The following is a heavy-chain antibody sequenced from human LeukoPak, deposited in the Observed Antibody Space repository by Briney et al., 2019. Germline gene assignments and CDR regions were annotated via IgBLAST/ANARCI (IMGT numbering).Heavy chain of an antibody. Sequence: GGSLRLSCAASGFTFSTYGMSWVRQPPGKGLEWVSGISGSDRSTYYADSVKGRFTISRDNSMSTLYLQMNSLRAEDTAVYYCAKVGYGATNWFFDLWGRGTLVTVSS. J-gene: IGHJ2*01. CDR2: ISGSDRST. D-gene: IGHD1-1*01. CDR3: AKVGYGATNWFFDL. CDR1: GFTFSTYG. V-gene: IGHV3-23*01.